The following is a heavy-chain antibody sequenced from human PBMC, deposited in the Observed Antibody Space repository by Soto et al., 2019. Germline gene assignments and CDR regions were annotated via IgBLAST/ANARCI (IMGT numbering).Heavy chain of an antibody. CDR3: AREPPQGGMDV. J-gene: IGHJ6*02. CDR2: IWYDGSNK. V-gene: IGHV3-33*01. CDR1: GFTFSSYG. Sequence: QVQLVESGGGVVQPGRSLRLSCAASGFTFSSYGMHWVRQAPGKGVEWVAVIWYDGSNKYYADSVKGRFTISRDNSKNTLYLQMNSLRAEDTAVYYCAREPPQGGMDVWGQGTTVTVSS.